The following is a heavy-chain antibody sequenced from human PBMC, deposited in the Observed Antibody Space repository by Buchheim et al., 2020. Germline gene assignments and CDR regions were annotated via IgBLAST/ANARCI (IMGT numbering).Heavy chain of an antibody. D-gene: IGHD1-1*01. J-gene: IGHJ5*02. CDR2: MNPNSGDA. Sequence: QVQLVQSGAEVKKPGASVKVSCKASGYTFTSYDINWVRQATGQGLEWMGWMNPNSGDAVYVQNFQGRVSITRDTSISTAYMELSSLGSEDTAVYYCARSGAGENVWFGPWGQGTL. CDR3: ARSGAGENVWFGP. V-gene: IGHV1-8*01. CDR1: GYTFTSYD.